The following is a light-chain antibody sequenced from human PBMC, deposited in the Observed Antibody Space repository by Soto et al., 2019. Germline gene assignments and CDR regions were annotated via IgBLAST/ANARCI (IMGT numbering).Light chain of an antibody. Sequence: SYELTQPPSVSVAPGQTAMITCGGNNIGNKNVHWYQQKPGQAPVLVVSDDSDRPSGITERFSGSNSGNTATLTISRVEAGDEADYYCQVWDNTSDLYVVFGGGTQLTVL. CDR1: NIGNKN. CDR2: DDS. CDR3: QVWDNTSDLYVV. J-gene: IGLJ2*01. V-gene: IGLV3-21*02.